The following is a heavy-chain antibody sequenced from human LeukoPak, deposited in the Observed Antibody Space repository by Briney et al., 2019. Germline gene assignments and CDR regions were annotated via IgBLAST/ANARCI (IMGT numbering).Heavy chain of an antibody. CDR1: GYRFTSYW. CDR3: ARQRDYGDSPDAFDI. CDR2: IYPGDSDT. D-gene: IGHD4-17*01. J-gene: IGHJ3*02. Sequence: GESLKISCKGSGYRFTSYWIGWVRPMPGKGLEWMGIIYPGDSDTRYSPSFQGQVTISADKSISTAYLQWSSLKASDTAMYYCARQRDYGDSPDAFDIWGEGTMVTVSS. V-gene: IGHV5-51*01.